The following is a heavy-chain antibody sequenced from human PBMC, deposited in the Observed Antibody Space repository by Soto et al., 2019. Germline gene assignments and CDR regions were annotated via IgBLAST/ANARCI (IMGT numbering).Heavy chain of an antibody. CDR2: IYYSGST. V-gene: IGHV4-61*01. D-gene: IGHD1-26*01. CDR1: GGSVSSGSDY. J-gene: IGHJ4*02. Sequence: QVQLQESGPGLVKPSETLSLTCTVSGGSVSSGSDYWSWIRQPSGKGLEWIGSIYYSGSTDYNPSLKSRVTISVDTSKNQFSLKLSSVTATADTAVYYCARFRYSAAWEHDYWGQGTLVTVSS. CDR3: ARFRYSAAWEHDY.